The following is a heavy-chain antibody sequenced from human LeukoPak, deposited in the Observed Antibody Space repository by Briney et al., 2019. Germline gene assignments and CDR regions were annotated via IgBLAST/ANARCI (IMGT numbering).Heavy chain of an antibody. CDR1: GDSISGYY. V-gene: IGHV4-59*01. Sequence: PSETLSLTCIVSGDSISGYYWSWIRQPPGKGLEWIGYISHSGSTNYNASLKSRVAISVDTPKNQFSLSLNSVTAADTAVYYCVGRAARYFDYSRQGILVTVSS. CDR2: ISHSGST. CDR3: VGRAARYFDY. D-gene: IGHD2-15*01. J-gene: IGHJ4*02.